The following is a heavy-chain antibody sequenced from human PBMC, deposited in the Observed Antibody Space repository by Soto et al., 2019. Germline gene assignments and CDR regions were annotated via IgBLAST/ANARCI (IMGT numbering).Heavy chain of an antibody. Sequence: SETLSLTCAVYGGSVSSSYCSWTRQHPGKGLEWIGEIYHSGSTNYNPSLKSRVTISVDTSKNQFSLKLSSVTAADTAVYYCARQVPRFGVVIDYWGQGTLVTVSS. J-gene: IGHJ4*02. CDR3: ARQVPRFGVVIDY. CDR2: IYHSGST. D-gene: IGHD3-3*01. CDR1: GGSVSSSY. V-gene: IGHV4-34*01.